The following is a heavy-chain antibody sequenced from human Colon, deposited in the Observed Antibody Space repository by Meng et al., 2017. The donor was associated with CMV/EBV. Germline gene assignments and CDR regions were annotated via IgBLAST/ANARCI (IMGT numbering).Heavy chain of an antibody. CDR3: ARAGDDYFDF. Sequence: KVSCKTSGYNFTGYKIHWVRQAPGQGLEWMGWINPNMGGTTFAQKFQGRVTVTRDTSISTVYMELNSLRSDDTAVYYCARAGDDYFDFWGQGTLVTVSS. V-gene: IGHV1-2*02. D-gene: IGHD5-24*01. CDR2: INPNMGGT. J-gene: IGHJ4*02. CDR1: GYNFTGYK.